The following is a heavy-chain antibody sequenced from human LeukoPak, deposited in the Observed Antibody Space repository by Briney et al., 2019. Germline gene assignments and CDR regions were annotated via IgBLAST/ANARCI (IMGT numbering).Heavy chain of an antibody. V-gene: IGHV4-30-2*01. J-gene: IGHJ4*02. Sequence: SQTLSLTCTVSGGSISSGGYYWSWIRQPPGKGREWIGYIYHSGSTYYNPSLKSRVTISVDRSKNQFSLKLSSVTAADTAVYYCARAGFTMIVVVTPFDYWGQGTLVTVSS. CDR1: GGSISSGGYY. CDR2: IYHSGST. D-gene: IGHD3-22*01. CDR3: ARAGFTMIVVVTPFDY.